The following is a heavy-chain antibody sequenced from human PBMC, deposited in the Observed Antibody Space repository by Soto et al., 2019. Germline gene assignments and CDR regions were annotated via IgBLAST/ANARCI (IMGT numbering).Heavy chain of an antibody. Sequence: GGSLRLSCAASGFTFSSYAMNWVRQAPGKGLEWVSGISDSGTNTYYADSVKGRFTFSRDNSENTLYLQMDSLRAEDTAVYYCARDLTPTVAIGWYLDYWGQGTLVTVSS. J-gene: IGHJ4*02. CDR2: ISDSGTNT. V-gene: IGHV3-23*01. D-gene: IGHD5-12*01. CDR1: GFTFSSYA. CDR3: ARDLTPTVAIGWYLDY.